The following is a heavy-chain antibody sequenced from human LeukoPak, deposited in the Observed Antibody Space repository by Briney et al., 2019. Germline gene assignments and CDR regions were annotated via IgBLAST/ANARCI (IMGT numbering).Heavy chain of an antibody. CDR1: GYTFTDYY. J-gene: IGHJ4*02. D-gene: IGHD3-22*01. V-gene: IGHV1-2*02. CDR3: ATARGYYYDSSGPDY. Sequence: ASVKVSCKASGYTFTDYYIHWVRQAPGQGPEWMGWINPNSGFTNYAQRFQGRVTMTRDTSVSTAYMEMSSLRSDDTAMYYCATARGYYYDSSGPDYWGQGTLVTVSS. CDR2: INPNSGFT.